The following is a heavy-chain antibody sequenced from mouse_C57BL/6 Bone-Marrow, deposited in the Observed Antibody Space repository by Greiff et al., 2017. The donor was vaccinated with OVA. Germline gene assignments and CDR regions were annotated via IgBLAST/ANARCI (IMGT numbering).Heavy chain of an antibody. CDR3: AAQGIGYDPADY. Sequence: EVQLQESGPGLVKPSQSLSLTCSVTGYSITSGYYWNWIRQFPGNKLEWMGYISYDGSNKYNPSPKNRISITRDTSKNQVFLKLNSVTTEDTATNYCAAQGIGYDPADYWGQGTTLTVSS. J-gene: IGHJ2*01. V-gene: IGHV3-6*01. CDR1: GYSITSGYY. CDR2: ISYDGSN. D-gene: IGHD2-2*01.